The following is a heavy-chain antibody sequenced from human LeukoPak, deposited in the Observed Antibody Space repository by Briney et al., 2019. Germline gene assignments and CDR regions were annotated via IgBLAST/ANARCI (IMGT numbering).Heavy chain of an antibody. CDR3: VRDPSYGSSWYYYMDV. Sequence: GGSLRLSCAASEFTFVRYAMNWVRQAPGKGLEWVSYISSSSFKIGYADFVKGRFTISRDNSKNSLYLQMDSLRVEDTAVYYCVRDPSYGSSWYYYMDVWGKGTTVTVSS. D-gene: IGHD6-13*01. CDR2: ISSSSFKI. V-gene: IGHV3-48*04. J-gene: IGHJ6*03. CDR1: EFTFVRYA.